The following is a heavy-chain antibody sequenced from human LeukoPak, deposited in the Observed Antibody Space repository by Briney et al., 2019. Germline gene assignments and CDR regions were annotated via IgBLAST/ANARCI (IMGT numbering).Heavy chain of an antibody. CDR3: ARPLLWFGEGDAFDI. D-gene: IGHD3-10*01. J-gene: IGHJ3*02. V-gene: IGHV3-23*01. Sequence: GGSLRLSCAASGFTFSSYAMSWVRQAPGKGLEWVSAISGSGGSTYYADSVKGRFTISRDNSKNTLYLQMNSLRAEDAAVYYCARPLLWFGEGDAFDIWGQGTMVTVSS. CDR1: GFTFSSYA. CDR2: ISGSGGST.